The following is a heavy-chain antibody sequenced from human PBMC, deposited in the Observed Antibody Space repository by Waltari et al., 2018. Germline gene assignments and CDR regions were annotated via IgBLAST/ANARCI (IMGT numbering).Heavy chain of an antibody. V-gene: IGHV3-48*01. CDR1: GFTFSSYS. CDR3: ARDLPGSTSYYYYGMDV. Sequence: EVQLVESGGGLVQPGGSLRLSCAASGFTFSSYSMNWVGQAPGTGLEWVSYISSSSSTIYYADSVKGRFTISRDNAKNSLYLQMNSLRAEDTAVYYCARDLPGSTSYYYYGMDVWGQGTTVTVSS. CDR2: ISSSSSTI. J-gene: IGHJ6*02. D-gene: IGHD2-2*01.